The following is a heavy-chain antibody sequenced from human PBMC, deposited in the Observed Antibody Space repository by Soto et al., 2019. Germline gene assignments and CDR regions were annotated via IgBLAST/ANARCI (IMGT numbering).Heavy chain of an antibody. Sequence: LALTCAVYGGSFSGYYWSWIRQPPGKGLEWIGEINHSGSTNYNPSLKSRVTISVDTSKNQFPLKLSSVTAADTAVYYCARDGAYYDSTMLRWGQGTLVTVSS. CDR2: INHSGST. V-gene: IGHV4-34*01. J-gene: IGHJ4*02. CDR3: ARDGAYYDSTMLR. D-gene: IGHD3-22*01. CDR1: GGSFSGYY.